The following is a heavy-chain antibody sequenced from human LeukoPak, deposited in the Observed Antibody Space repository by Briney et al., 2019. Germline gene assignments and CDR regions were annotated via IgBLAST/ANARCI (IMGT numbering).Heavy chain of an antibody. J-gene: IGHJ4*02. Sequence: GGSLRLSCAASGFTFSSYWMNWVRQAPGKGLEWVANIKEDGSEKYYVDSVRGRFTISRDNAKNSLCLQMNSLRAEDTAVYYYARGGGWYFDYWGQGTLVTVSS. V-gene: IGHV3-7*01. CDR3: ARGGGWYFDY. D-gene: IGHD6-19*01. CDR2: IKEDGSEK. CDR1: GFTFSSYW.